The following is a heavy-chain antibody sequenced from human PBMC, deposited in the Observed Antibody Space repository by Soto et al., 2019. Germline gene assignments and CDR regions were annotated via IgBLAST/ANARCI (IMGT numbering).Heavy chain of an antibody. Sequence: PSETLSLTCAVSGGSISSGGYSWSWIRQPPGKGLEWIGYIYHSGSTYYNPSLKSRVTISVDTSKNQFSLKLSSVTAADTAVYYCARGITIFGVVNYYYYGMDVWGQGTTVTVSS. CDR3: ARGITIFGVVNYYYYGMDV. V-gene: IGHV4-30-2*05. D-gene: IGHD3-3*01. CDR2: IYHSGST. J-gene: IGHJ6*02. CDR1: GGSISSGGYS.